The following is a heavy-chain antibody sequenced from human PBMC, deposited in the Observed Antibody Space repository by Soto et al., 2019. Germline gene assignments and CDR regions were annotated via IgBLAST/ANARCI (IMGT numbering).Heavy chain of an antibody. V-gene: IGHV3-74*01. CDR2: INVDGSRT. D-gene: IGHD1-7*01. CDR1: GFTLSSYW. Sequence: EVQLVESGGGLVEPGGSLRLSCAASGFTLSSYWMHWVRQVPGKGLMWVSRINVDGSRTNYADSVKGRFTISRDNAKNTLYLQMNSRRGEDTAVYYCGRDLGNYDRYYLAYWGQGTLVTVSS. CDR3: GRDLGNYDRYYLAY. J-gene: IGHJ4*02.